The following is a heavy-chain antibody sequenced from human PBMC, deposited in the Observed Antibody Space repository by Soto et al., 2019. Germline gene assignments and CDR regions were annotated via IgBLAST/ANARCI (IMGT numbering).Heavy chain of an antibody. CDR3: ARVSATWELPGYLDY. J-gene: IGHJ4*02. CDR1: GYTFTGYY. V-gene: IGHV1-2*02. Sequence: GPSVKVSCKASGYTFTGYYMHWVRQAPGQGLEWMGWINPNSVGTNYAQKFQGRVTMTRDTSISTAYMELSRLRSDDTAVYYCARVSATWELPGYLDYWGQGTLVTVS. D-gene: IGHD1-26*01. CDR2: INPNSVGT.